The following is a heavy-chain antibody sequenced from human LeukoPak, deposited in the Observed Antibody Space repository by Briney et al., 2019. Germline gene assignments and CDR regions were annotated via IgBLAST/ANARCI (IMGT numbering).Heavy chain of an antibody. CDR3: ARESPIAAAGEDYFDY. V-gene: IGHV4-59*01. D-gene: IGHD6-13*01. CDR2: IYYSGST. Sequence: SETLSLTSTVSGGSISSYYWSWIRQPPGRGLEWIGYIYYSGSTNYNPSLKSRVTISVDTSKNQFSLKLSSVTAADTAVYYCARESPIAAAGEDYFDYWGQGTLVTVSS. CDR1: GGSISSYY. J-gene: IGHJ4*02.